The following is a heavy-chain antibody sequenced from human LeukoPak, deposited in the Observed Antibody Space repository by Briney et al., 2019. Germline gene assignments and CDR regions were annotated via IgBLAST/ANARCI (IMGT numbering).Heavy chain of an antibody. Sequence: SSETLSLTCTVSGGSISSSSYYWGWIRQPPGKGLEWIGSIYYSGSTYYNPSLKSRVTISVDTSKNQFSLKLSSVTAADTAVYYCARPTQLYSGYFDYWGQGTLVTVSS. J-gene: IGHJ4*02. V-gene: IGHV4-39*01. CDR1: GGSISSSSYY. D-gene: IGHD1-26*01. CDR3: ARPTQLYSGYFDY. CDR2: IYYSGST.